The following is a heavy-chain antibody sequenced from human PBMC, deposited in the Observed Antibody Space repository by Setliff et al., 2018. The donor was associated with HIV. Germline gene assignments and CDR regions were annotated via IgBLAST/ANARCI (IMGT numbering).Heavy chain of an antibody. CDR2: IYPQDSDT. D-gene: IGHD3-3*02. CDR1: GYSFSNHW. J-gene: IGHJ3*01. V-gene: IGHV5-51*01. CDR3: ARHTIDISLLVVQDPGPFDL. Sequence: RGESLKISCTGSGYSFSNHWIGWVRQMPGRGLEWVAIIYPQDSDTRYSPSFEGHVTISADTSRYTAYLQWRALKASDTAMYYCARHTIDISLLVVQDPGPFDLWGRGTMVTVSS.